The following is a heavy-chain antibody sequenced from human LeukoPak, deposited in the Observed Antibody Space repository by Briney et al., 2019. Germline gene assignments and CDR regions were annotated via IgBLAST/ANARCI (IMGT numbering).Heavy chain of an antibody. CDR1: GFTLSNYA. V-gene: IGHV3-64D*09. CDR3: AMNWNCDY. J-gene: IGHJ4*02. Sequence: GGSLRLSCSASGFTLSNYALAWVRHAPGEGLEYVSVITNNGVSTYYADSVKGRFTTSRDNSKSTLYLQMSSLRAEDTAMDYCAMNWNCDYWGQGTLVTVSS. D-gene: IGHD1-1*01. CDR2: ITNNGVST.